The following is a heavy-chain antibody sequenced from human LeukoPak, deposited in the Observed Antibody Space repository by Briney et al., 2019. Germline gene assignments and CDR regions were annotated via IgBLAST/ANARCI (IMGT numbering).Heavy chain of an antibody. D-gene: IGHD5-18*01. V-gene: IGHV3-30*02. CDR1: GFTFSSYG. CDR3: AKTGVVDTAMYYYYYMDV. CDR2: IRYDGSNK. J-gene: IGHJ6*03. Sequence: PGGSLRLSCAASGFTFSSYGMHWVRQAPGKGLEWVAFIRYDGSNKYYADSVKGRFTISRDNSKNTLYLQMNSLRAEDTAVYYCAKTGVVDTAMYYYYYMDVWGKGTTVTVSS.